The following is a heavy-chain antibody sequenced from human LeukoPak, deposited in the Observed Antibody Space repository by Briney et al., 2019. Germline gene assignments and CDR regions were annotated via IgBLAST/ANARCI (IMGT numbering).Heavy chain of an antibody. D-gene: IGHD3-22*01. Sequence: GGSLRLSCAASGFTFSTYAMSWVRQAPGKGLEWVSAISGSGDSTYYADSVKGRFTISRDNSKNTLFLQMSSLRAEDTALYYCARVGYDSTPTWGDAFDIWGQGTMVTVSS. J-gene: IGHJ3*02. CDR2: ISGSGDST. V-gene: IGHV3-23*01. CDR3: ARVGYDSTPTWGDAFDI. CDR1: GFTFSTYA.